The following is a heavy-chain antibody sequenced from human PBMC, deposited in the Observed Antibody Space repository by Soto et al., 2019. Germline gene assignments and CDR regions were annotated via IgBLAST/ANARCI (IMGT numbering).Heavy chain of an antibody. Sequence: PSETLSLTCTVSSDSISNYYCSWFRQPPGKGLEWIGYMHYNGYTSYNPSLRSRVTISVDTSKNQFSLKLTSVTVADTAVYYCAKEGSSGWYYYYYGMDVWGQGTTVTVSS. D-gene: IGHD6-19*01. CDR3: AKEGSSGWYYYYYGMDV. V-gene: IGHV4-59*12. J-gene: IGHJ6*02. CDR1: SDSISNYY. CDR2: MHYNGYT.